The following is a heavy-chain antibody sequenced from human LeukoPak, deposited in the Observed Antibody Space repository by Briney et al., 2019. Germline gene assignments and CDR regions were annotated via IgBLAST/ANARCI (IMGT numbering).Heavy chain of an antibody. V-gene: IGHV3-23*01. Sequence: GGSLRLSCAASGFTFSSYAMSWVRQAPGKGLEWVSPISSSGGSGGSTYYADSVKGRFTISRDNSKNTLYLQMNSLRAEDTALYYCAKPVATAYYYGMDVWGQGTTVTVSS. CDR3: AKPVATAYYYGMDV. D-gene: IGHD5-18*01. CDR1: GFTFSSYA. J-gene: IGHJ6*02. CDR2: ISSSGGSGGST.